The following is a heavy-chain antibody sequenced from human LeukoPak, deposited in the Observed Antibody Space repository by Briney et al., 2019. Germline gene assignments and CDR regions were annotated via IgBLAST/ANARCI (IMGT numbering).Heavy chain of an antibody. Sequence: MASETLSLTCAVSGGSISSSNWWSWVRQPPGKGLEWIGEIYHSGSTNYNPSLKSRVTISVDTSKNQFSLKLSSVTAADTAVYYCARGLSYDFWSGYYSYWFDPWGQGTLVTVSS. J-gene: IGHJ5*02. V-gene: IGHV4-4*02. D-gene: IGHD3-3*01. CDR3: ARGLSYDFWSGYYSYWFDP. CDR1: GGSISSSNW. CDR2: IYHSGST.